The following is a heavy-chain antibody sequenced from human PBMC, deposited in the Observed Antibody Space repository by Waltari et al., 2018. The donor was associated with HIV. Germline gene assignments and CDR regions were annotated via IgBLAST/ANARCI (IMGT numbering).Heavy chain of an antibody. D-gene: IGHD3-16*02. CDR2: INSDGSST. J-gene: IGHJ3*02. CDR3: ARLGYVWGSYRSPRAFDI. Sequence: EVQLVESGGGLVQPGGSLRLSCAASGFTFSSYWMHWVRQAPGKGLVWGSRINSDGSSTSYADSGKGRFTISRDNAKNTLYLQMNSLRAEDTAVYYCARLGYVWGSYRSPRAFDIWGQGTMVTVSS. CDR1: GFTFSSYW. V-gene: IGHV3-74*01.